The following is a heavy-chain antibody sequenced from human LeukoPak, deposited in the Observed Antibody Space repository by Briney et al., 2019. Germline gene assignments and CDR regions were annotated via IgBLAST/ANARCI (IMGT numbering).Heavy chain of an antibody. CDR3: ARGGEANYYDTSGYYLYYY. V-gene: IGHV1-69*05. Sequence: GASVKVSCKASGGTFSNYAISWVRQAPGQGLEWMGRIIPIFGTTNYAQKFQGRVTITTDESTSTAYMELSSLRSEDTAVYYCARGGEANYYDTSGYYLYYYWGRGTLATVSS. CDR1: GGTFSNYA. J-gene: IGHJ4*02. D-gene: IGHD3-22*01. CDR2: IIPIFGTT.